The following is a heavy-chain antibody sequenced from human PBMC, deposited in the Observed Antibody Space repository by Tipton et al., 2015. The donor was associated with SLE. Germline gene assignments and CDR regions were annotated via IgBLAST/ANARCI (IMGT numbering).Heavy chain of an antibody. V-gene: IGHV4-59*01. Sequence: TLSLTCEVSGYSITSGYYWSWIRQSPGKGLEWIGYIYYSGTTNYSPSLRSRVTMSVDTSKNQCSLKLSSVTAADTAVYYCARGTSIVVVPAALTDWGQGTLVTVSS. J-gene: IGHJ4*02. CDR3: ARGTSIVVVPAALTD. D-gene: IGHD2-2*01. CDR1: GYSITSGYY. CDR2: IYYSGTT.